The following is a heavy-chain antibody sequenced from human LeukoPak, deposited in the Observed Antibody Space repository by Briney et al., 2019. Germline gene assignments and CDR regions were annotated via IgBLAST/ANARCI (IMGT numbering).Heavy chain of an antibody. Sequence: GGSLRLSCAASGFTFSSYKMNWVRQAPGKGLEWVSSISSSSGYIYYADSVKGRFTISGDNTKNSLYLQMNSLRAEDTAVYYCARNFGSGSPNYYTYYGLDVWGQGTTVTVSS. J-gene: IGHJ6*02. CDR2: ISSSSGYI. D-gene: IGHD3-10*01. CDR3: ARNFGSGSPNYYTYYGLDV. CDR1: GFTFSSYK. V-gene: IGHV3-21*01.